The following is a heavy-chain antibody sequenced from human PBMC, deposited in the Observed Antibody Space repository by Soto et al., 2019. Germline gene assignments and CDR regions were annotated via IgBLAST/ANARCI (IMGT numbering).Heavy chain of an antibody. Sequence: GGSLRLSCAASGFTFSSYAMSWVRQAPGKGLEWVSAISGSGGSTYYADSVKGRFTISRDNSKNTLYLQMNSLRAEDTAVYYCAKDGGYSYGQKYNWFDPWGQGTLVTVSS. CDR2: ISGSGGST. CDR3: AKDGGYSYGQKYNWFDP. CDR1: GFTFSSYA. V-gene: IGHV3-23*01. D-gene: IGHD5-18*01. J-gene: IGHJ5*02.